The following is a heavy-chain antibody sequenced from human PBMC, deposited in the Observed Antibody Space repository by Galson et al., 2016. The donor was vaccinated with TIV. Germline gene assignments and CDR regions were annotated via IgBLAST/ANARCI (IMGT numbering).Heavy chain of an antibody. CDR2: IIPIFAIA. CDR3: ARVSDYYGPGRYYIVLGY. D-gene: IGHD3-10*01. J-gene: IGHJ4*02. V-gene: IGHV1-69*13. CDR1: GGTFSNYA. Sequence: SVKVSCKASGGTFSNYAISWVRQAPGQGLEWMGGIIPIFAIAKYAQKFQGRVTITAVESTSTAYMELSSLRSEDTAVHYCARVSDYYGPGRYYIVLGYWGPGTLVTVSS.